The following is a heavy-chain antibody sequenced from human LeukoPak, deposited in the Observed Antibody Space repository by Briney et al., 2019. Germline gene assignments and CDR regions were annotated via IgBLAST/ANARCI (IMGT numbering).Heavy chain of an antibody. Sequence: GGSLRLSCAASGFTFSSYAMHWVRQAPGKGLEWVAVISYDGSNKYYADSVKGRFTISRDNSKNTLYLQMNSLRAEDTAVYYCARGPYSGSYPVDYWGQGTLVTVSS. J-gene: IGHJ4*02. V-gene: IGHV3-30*04. D-gene: IGHD1-26*01. CDR2: ISYDGSNK. CDR3: ARGPYSGSYPVDY. CDR1: GFTFSSYA.